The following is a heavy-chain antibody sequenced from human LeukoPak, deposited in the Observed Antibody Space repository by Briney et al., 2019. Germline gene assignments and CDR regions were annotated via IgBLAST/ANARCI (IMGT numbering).Heavy chain of an antibody. CDR2: IKQDGSEK. CDR1: GFTFSSYW. J-gene: IGHJ4*02. D-gene: IGHD3-10*01. Sequence: GGSLRLSCAASGFTFSSYWMSWVRQAPGKGLEWVADIKQDGSEKYYVDSVKGRFTISRDNAKNSLYLQMNSLRAEDTAVYYCARGYVLLWFGELPDCFDYWGQGTLVTVSS. CDR3: ARGYVLLWFGELPDCFDY. V-gene: IGHV3-7*01.